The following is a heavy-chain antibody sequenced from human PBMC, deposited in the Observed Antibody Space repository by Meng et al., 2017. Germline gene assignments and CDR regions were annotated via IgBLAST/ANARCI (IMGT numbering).Heavy chain of an antibody. D-gene: IGHD3-22*01. CDR3: ARGPIYYDTSGSPYYFDY. V-gene: IGHV4-39*07. CDR1: GGPISSSSYY. Sequence: GSLRLSCTVSGGPISSSSYYWGWIRQPPGKGLEWIGSIYYSGNTYYNPSLKSRVTISVDTSKNQFSLKLSSVTAADTAVYYCARGPIYYDTSGSPYYFDYWGQGTLVTVSS. CDR2: IYYSGNT. J-gene: IGHJ4*02.